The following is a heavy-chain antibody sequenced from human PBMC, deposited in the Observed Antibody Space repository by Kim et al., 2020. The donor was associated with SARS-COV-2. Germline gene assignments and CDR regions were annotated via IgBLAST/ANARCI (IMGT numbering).Heavy chain of an antibody. CDR1: GFTFGISD. J-gene: IGHJ4*02. CDR3: VKDSGSGAAFGQ. V-gene: IGHV3-23*01. Sequence: GGSLRLSCETSGFTFGISDMRWVRQAPGKGLEWVSAISRSGDYVVYADSVKGRFTMSRDNSKNTLYLQMNSLRGEDTAIYYCVKDSGSGAAFGQWGQGTL. D-gene: IGHD3-10*01. CDR2: ISRSGDYV.